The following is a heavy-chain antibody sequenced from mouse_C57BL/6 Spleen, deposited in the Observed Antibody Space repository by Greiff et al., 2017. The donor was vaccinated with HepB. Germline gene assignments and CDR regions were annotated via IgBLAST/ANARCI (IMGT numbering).Heavy chain of an antibody. CDR2: INPYNGGT. CDR1: GYTFTDYY. CDR3: AREGGSYYFDY. V-gene: IGHV1-19*01. J-gene: IGHJ2*01. Sequence: VQLKQSGPVLVKPGASVKMSCKASGYTFTDYYMNWVKQSHGKSLEWIGVINPYNGGTSYNQKFKGKATLTVDKSSSTAYMELNSLTSEDSAVYYCAREGGSYYFDYWGQGTTLTVSS.